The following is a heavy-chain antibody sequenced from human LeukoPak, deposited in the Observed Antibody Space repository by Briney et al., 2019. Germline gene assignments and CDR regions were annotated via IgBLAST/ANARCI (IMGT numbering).Heavy chain of an antibody. CDR2: IYYSGST. D-gene: IGHD3-3*01. CDR1: GGSISSYY. CDR3: ATTRAYDFWSGYYSKAGMVEYYFDY. V-gene: IGHV4-59*08. J-gene: IGHJ4*02. Sequence: SETLSLTCTVSGGSISSYYWSWIRQPPGKGLEWIGYIYYSGSTNYNPSLKSRVTISVDTSKNQFSLKLSSVTAADTAVYYCATTRAYDFWSGYYSKAGMVEYYFDYWGQGTLVTVSS.